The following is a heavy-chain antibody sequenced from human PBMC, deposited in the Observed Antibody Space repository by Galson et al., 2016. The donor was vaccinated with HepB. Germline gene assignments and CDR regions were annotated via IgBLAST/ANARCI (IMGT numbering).Heavy chain of an antibody. J-gene: IGHJ4*02. CDR2: ISSAAYSGTP. Sequence: LEWVAVISSAAYSGTPDYAASVKGRFIISRDDSKGVAYLQMDSLKTEDTAVYYCTRDRGNSAFLRGDYWGQGTLVTVSS. CDR3: TRDRGNSAFLRGDY. V-gene: IGHV3-49*02. D-gene: IGHD3-10*01.